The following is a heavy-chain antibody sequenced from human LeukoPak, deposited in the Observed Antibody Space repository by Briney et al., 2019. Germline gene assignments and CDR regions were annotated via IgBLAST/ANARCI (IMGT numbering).Heavy chain of an antibody. CDR2: IYYSGST. V-gene: IGHV4-59*01. CDR3: ARDRYGDYGGENWFDP. D-gene: IGHD4-17*01. Sequence: PSETLSLTCTVSGGSITRFHWSWIRQPPGKGLECIGYIYYSGSTTYSPSLKSRVTISVDTSKNQFSLKLSSVTAADTAVYYCARDRYGDYGGENWFDPWGQGTLVTVSS. CDR1: GGSITRFH. J-gene: IGHJ5*02.